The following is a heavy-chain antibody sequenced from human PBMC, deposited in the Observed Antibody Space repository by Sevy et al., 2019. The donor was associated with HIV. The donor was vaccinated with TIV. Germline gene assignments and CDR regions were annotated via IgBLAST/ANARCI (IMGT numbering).Heavy chain of an antibody. CDR3: ARRNDFDF. CDR1: GGTINSDH. V-gene: IGHV4-59*08. Sequence: SETLSLTCTVSGGTINSDHWNWIRQPPGKGLEWIGYVYYTGGTNYNPSLKNLVTISVDRTKNQFSLKQTSVTAADPAVYYCARRNDFDFWGQGTMVTVSS. CDR2: VYYTGGT. J-gene: IGHJ3*01.